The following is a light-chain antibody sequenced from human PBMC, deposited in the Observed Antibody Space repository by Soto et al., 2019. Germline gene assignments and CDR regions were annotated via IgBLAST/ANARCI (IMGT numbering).Light chain of an antibody. CDR2: WAS. CDR3: QQYYSTPWT. J-gene: IGKJ1*01. V-gene: IGKV4-1*01. CDR1: QSVLYSSNNKNY. Sequence: DIVMTQSPDSLSVSLGEKATINCKSSQSVLYSSNNKNYLAWYQQKPGQPPKLLIYWASTRESGVPDRFSGSGSGTDFTLTISSLQAEDGAVYYCQQYYSTPWTCGQGTKGELK.